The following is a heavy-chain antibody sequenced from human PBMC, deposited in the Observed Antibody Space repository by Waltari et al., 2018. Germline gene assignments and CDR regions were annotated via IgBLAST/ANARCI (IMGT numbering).Heavy chain of an antibody. V-gene: IGHV1-3*01. J-gene: IGHJ6*02. CDR3: ARARSGFYTYYGMDV. D-gene: IGHD3-3*01. Sequence: QVHLVQSGAEVRRPGASVKVSCKASGYTSPIFGLNWVRQPPGQSLEWLGRIPAGNGNTNSSQKFQGRLTFTTDTSATIAYMELSSLKFEDTAVYYCARARSGFYTYYGMDVWGQGTTVTVSS. CDR1: GYTSPIFG. CDR2: IPAGNGNT.